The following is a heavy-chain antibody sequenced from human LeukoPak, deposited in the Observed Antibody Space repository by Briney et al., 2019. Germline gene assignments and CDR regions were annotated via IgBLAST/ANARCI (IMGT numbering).Heavy chain of an antibody. CDR2: IFHSGST. CDR3: AREVAGWELQEETAFDI. CDR1: GGSVSSGGIS. J-gene: IGHJ3*02. D-gene: IGHD1-26*01. V-gene: IGHV4-30-2*06. Sequence: SQTLSLTCAVSGGSVSSGGISWTWIRQSPGMGLEWIGYIFHSGSTYYNPSLKSRLTISLDTSKNQFSLKLNSVTAADTAVYYCAREVAGWELQEETAFDIWGQGTMVTVSS.